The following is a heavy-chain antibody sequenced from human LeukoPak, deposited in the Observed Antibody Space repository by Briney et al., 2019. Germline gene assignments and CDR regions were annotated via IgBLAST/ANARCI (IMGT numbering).Heavy chain of an antibody. J-gene: IGHJ5*02. CDR2: INHSGST. D-gene: IGHD6-6*01. V-gene: IGHV4-34*01. CDR3: ARQGGYSSSFDP. Sequence: SETLSLTCAVYGGSFTGYYWSWIRQPPGKGLEWIGEINHSGSTNYNLSLKSRVSISVDTSKNQFFLKLSSVTAADTAVYYCARQGGYSSSFDPWGQGTLVTVSS. CDR1: GGSFTGYY.